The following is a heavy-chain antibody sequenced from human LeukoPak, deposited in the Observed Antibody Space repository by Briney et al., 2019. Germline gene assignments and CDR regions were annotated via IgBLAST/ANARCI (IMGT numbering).Heavy chain of an antibody. D-gene: IGHD2-15*01. Sequence: ASVKLSCKVSGYTFTDYYMHWVQQAPGKGLEWMGLVDPEDGETIYAEKFQGRVTITADTSTDTAYMELSSLRSEDTAVYYCATENCSGGSCYSIPDYWGQGTLVTVSS. CDR1: GYTFTDYY. V-gene: IGHV1-69-2*01. J-gene: IGHJ4*02. CDR2: VDPEDGET. CDR3: ATENCSGGSCYSIPDY.